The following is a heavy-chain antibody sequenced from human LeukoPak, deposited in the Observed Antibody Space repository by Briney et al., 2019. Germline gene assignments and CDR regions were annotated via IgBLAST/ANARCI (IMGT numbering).Heavy chain of an antibody. D-gene: IGHD3-10*01. CDR1: GDSVSSNSAA. CDR2: TYYRSKWYT. V-gene: IGHV6-1*01. Sequence: SQTLSLTCAISGDSVSSNSAAWNWIRQSPSRGLEWLGRTYYRSKWYTYYAVSVKSRISINRGTSKNQFSLQLNPVTPEDTAVYYCARSTGPIDYWGQETRVTVSS. J-gene: IGHJ4*02. CDR3: ARSTGPIDY.